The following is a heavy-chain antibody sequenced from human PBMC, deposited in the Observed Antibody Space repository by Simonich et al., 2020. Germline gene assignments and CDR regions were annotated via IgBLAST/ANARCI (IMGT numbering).Heavy chain of an antibody. CDR2: ISSSSSYI. Sequence: EVQLVESGGGLVKPGGSLRLSCAASGFTFSSYSMNWVRQAPGKGLEWVSSISSSSSYIYYADSVKGRFTNSRDNAKNGLYLQMNSLRAEDTAVYYCAGGVYCSSTSCSTYYYYGMDVWGQGTTVTVSS. J-gene: IGHJ6*02. D-gene: IGHD2-2*01. V-gene: IGHV3-21*01. CDR1: GFTFSSYS. CDR3: AGGVYCSSTSCSTYYYYGMDV.